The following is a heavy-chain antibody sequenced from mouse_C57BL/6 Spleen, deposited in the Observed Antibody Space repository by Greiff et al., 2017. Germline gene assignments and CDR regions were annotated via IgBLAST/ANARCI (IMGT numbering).Heavy chain of an antibody. CDR1: GYTFTDYY. CDR3: ANYYGRDYYAMDY. V-gene: IGHV1-26*01. Sequence: EVQLQQSGPELVKPGASVKISCKASGYTFTDYYMNWVKQSHGKSLEWIGDINPNNGGTSYNQKFKGKATLTVDKSSSTAYMELRSLTSEDSAVYYCANYYGRDYYAMDYWGQGTSVTVSS. J-gene: IGHJ4*01. D-gene: IGHD1-1*01. CDR2: INPNNGGT.